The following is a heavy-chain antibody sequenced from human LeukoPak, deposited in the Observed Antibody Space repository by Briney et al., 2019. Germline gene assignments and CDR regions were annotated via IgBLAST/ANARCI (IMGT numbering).Heavy chain of an antibody. CDR1: GGSISSSSYY. D-gene: IGHD2-15*01. J-gene: IGHJ6*03. CDR2: IYYSGST. V-gene: IGHV4-39*07. CDR3: ATGNRYCSGGSCPPQTYYYYYYMDV. Sequence: SETLSLTCTVSGGSISSSSYYWGWIRQPPGKGLEWIGSIYYSGSTYYNPSLKSRVTISVDTSKNQFSLKLSSVTAADTAVYYCATGNRYCSGGSCPPQTYYYYYYMDVWGEGTTVTVSS.